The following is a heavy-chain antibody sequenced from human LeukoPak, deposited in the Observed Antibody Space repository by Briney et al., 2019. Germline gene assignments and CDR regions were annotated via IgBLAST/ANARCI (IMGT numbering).Heavy chain of an antibody. CDR2: ISWNSGSI. J-gene: IGHJ5*02. D-gene: IGHD6-19*01. V-gene: IGHV3-9*01. Sequence: PGRSLRLSCAGSGFIFNNYAMHWVRQPPGKGLEWVSGISWNSGSIDYADSVKGRFTISRDNAKNSLYLQMNSLRAEDAAVYFCAKPSGPDVLKGSGVGSWGQGTLVTVSS. CDR1: GFIFNNYA. CDR3: AKPSGPDVLKGSGVGS.